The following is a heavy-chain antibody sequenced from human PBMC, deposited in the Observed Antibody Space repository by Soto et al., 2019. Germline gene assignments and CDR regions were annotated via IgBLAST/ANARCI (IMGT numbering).Heavy chain of an antibody. J-gene: IGHJ3*02. CDR3: ARDWRGSIFWIVGDAFDI. V-gene: IGHV3-48*01. CDR1: GFTFSSYS. D-gene: IGHD3-9*01. CDR2: ISSSSSTI. Sequence: GGSLRLSCAASGFTFSSYSMNWVRQAPGKGLEWVSYISSSSSTIYYADSVKGRFTISRDNAKNSLYLQMNSLRAEDTAVYYCARDWRGSIFWIVGDAFDIWGQGTMVTVSS.